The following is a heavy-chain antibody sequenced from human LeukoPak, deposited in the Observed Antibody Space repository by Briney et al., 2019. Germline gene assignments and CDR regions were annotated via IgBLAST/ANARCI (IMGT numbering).Heavy chain of an antibody. D-gene: IGHD5-18*01. J-gene: IGHJ4*02. CDR1: GFTFSTYG. CDR2: INRSGRTI. V-gene: IGHV3-48*04. Sequence: GGSLRLSCAASGFTFSTYGMNWVRQAPGKGLEWVSYINRSGRTIYYADSVKGRFTISRDNAKNSLYLQMNSLRADDTAVYYCSRGPLPVTYSYDYWGQGTLVTVSS. CDR3: SRGPLPVTYSYDY.